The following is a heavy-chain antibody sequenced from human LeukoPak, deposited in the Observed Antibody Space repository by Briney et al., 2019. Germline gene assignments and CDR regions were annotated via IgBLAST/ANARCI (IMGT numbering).Heavy chain of an antibody. CDR1: GFTFSSYA. J-gene: IGHJ3*02. CDR3: ARDSDYGGNGDAFDI. Sequence: PRRSLRLSCAASGFTFSSYAMHWVRQAPGKGLEWVAVISYDGSNKYYADSVKGRFTISRDNSKNTLYLQMNSLRAEDTAVYYCARDSDYGGNGDAFDIWGQGTMVTVSS. V-gene: IGHV3-30-3*01. D-gene: IGHD4-23*01. CDR2: ISYDGSNK.